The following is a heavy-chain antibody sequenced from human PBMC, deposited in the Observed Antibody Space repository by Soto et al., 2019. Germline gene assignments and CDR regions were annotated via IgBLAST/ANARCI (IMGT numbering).Heavy chain of an antibody. D-gene: IGHD3-22*01. CDR1: GYTFTSYG. J-gene: IGHJ4*02. CDR3: ARVSPQIVVVIYRPYYFDY. V-gene: IGHV1-18*01. CDR2: ISAYNGNT. Sequence: QVQLVQSGAEVKKPGASVKVSCKASGYTFTSYGISWVRQAPGQGLEWMGWISAYNGNTNYAQKLQGRVTMTTDTSTSTAYMELRSLRSDDTAVYYCARVSPQIVVVIYRPYYFDYWGQGTLVTVSS.